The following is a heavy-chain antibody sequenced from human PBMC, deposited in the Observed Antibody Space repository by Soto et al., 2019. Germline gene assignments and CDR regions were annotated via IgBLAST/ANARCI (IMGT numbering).Heavy chain of an antibody. D-gene: IGHD2-15*01. CDR3: ATYDATGHRF. CDR1: GYSISSGGYY. V-gene: IGHV4-30-4*01. Sequence: QVQLQESGPGLVKPSQTLSLACSVSGYSISSGGYYWTWIRQPPGKGLEWIGYTHYTGRTYYNPSLESRLIMSVDTSKTHFSLKLTSVTAADAAVYYCATYDATGHRFWGQGALVSVSS. CDR2: THYTGRT. J-gene: IGHJ4*02.